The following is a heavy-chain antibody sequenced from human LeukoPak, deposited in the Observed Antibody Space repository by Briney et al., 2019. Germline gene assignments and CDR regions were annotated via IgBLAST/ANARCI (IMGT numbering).Heavy chain of an antibody. CDR1: GFTFSSYA. J-gene: IGHJ4*02. Sequence: PGGSLRLSCAASGFTFSSYAMHWVRQAPGKGLEWVAVISYDGSNKYYADSVKGRFTISRDNSKNTLYLQMNSLRAEDTAVYYCASEVRSIVGATTLRYFDYWGQGTLVTVSS. CDR2: ISYDGSNK. V-gene: IGHV3-30*04. D-gene: IGHD1-26*01. CDR3: ASEVRSIVGATTLRYFDY.